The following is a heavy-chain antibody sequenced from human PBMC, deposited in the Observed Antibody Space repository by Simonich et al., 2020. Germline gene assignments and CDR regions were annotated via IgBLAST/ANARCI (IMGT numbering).Heavy chain of an antibody. Sequence: QVQLVESGGGVVQPGRSLRLSCAASGFTFSSYAMHWVRQAPGKGLEWVEVISYDGSNKYYADSVKGRFTISRDNSKNTLYLQMNSLRAEDTAVYYCARDRNWGWFDPWGQGTLVTVSS. CDR3: ARDRNWGWFDP. V-gene: IGHV3-30*07. D-gene: IGHD7-27*01. J-gene: IGHJ5*02. CDR2: ISYDGSNK. CDR1: GFTFSSYA.